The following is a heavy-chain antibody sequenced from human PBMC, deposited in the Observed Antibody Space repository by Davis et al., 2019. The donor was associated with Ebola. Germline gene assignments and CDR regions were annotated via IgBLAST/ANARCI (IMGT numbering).Heavy chain of an antibody. V-gene: IGHV1-3*01. CDR3: AGSTPGSSHLDF. J-gene: IGHJ4*02. CDR1: GYTFTSYA. CDR2: INAGNGNT. Sequence: ASVKVSCKASGYTFTSYAMHWVRQAPGQRLEWMGWINAGNGNTKYSQKFQGRVTITRDTSASTAYMELSSLRSEDTAVYYCAGSTPGSSHLDFWGQGTQVTVSS. D-gene: IGHD3-10*01.